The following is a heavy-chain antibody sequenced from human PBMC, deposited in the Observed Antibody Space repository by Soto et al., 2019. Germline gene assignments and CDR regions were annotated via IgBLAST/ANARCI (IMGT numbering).Heavy chain of an antibody. CDR2: IYYSGST. D-gene: IGHD6-13*01. CDR3: ARELRPAGPYGMDV. V-gene: IGHV4-59*01. J-gene: IGHJ6*02. Sequence: QVQLQESGPGLVKPSETLSLTCTVSGGSISSYYWSWIRQPPGKGLEWIGYIYYSGSTNYNPSLKSRVTISVDTSKNQFSLKLSSVTAADTAVYYCARELRPAGPYGMDVWGQGTTVTVSS. CDR1: GGSISSYY.